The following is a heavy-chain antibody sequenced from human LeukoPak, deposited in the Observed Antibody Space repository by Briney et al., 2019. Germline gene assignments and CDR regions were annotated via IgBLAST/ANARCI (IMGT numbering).Heavy chain of an antibody. CDR2: VDPESGAA. CDR1: GYNLTELS. Sequence: ASVKVSCKVSGYNLTELSTHWVRQAPGKGLEWMGGVDPESGAAMYAQKLQGRVTMTEDTSTDTAYMELNSLTSDDAAVYYCATGPTMPEPNTSPGLLDFWGQGTLVTVSS. J-gene: IGHJ4*02. D-gene: IGHD2-2*01. V-gene: IGHV1-24*01. CDR3: ATGPTMPEPNTSPGLLDF.